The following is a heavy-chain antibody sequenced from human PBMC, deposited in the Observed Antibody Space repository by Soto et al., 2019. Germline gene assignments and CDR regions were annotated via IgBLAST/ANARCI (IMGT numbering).Heavy chain of an antibody. CDR2: IYYSGST. CDR3: ARDVVRYLYGMDV. CDR1: GGSISSGDYY. J-gene: IGHJ6*02. Sequence: QVQLQESGPGLVKPSQTLSLTCTVSGGSISSGDYYWSWIRQPPGKGLEWIGYIYYSGSTYYNPSLKRRVTTSADTANNQFSLRLSSVTAADTAVYYCARDVVRYLYGMDVWGQGTTVTVSS. D-gene: IGHD3-9*01. V-gene: IGHV4-30-4*01.